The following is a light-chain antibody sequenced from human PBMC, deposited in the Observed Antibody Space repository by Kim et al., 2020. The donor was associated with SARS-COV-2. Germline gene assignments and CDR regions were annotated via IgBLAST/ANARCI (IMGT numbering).Light chain of an antibody. V-gene: IGKV4-1*01. CDR2: CAS. J-gene: IGKJ1*01. CDR1: QSVLYSSNNKNY. Sequence: ATINCKSSQSVLYSSNNKNYLAWYQQKPGQPPKLLIYCASTRESGVPDRFSGSGSGTDFSLTISSLQAEDVAVYYCQQYSDTPRTFGQGTKVDIK. CDR3: QQYSDTPRT.